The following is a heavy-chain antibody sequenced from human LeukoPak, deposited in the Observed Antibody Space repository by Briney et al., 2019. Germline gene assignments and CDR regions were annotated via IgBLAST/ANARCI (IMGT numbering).Heavy chain of an antibody. J-gene: IGHJ4*02. V-gene: IGHV1-2*06. Sequence: ASVKVSCKTSGYTLTGYFMHWVRQAPGQGLEWVGRINPNTGGTNYAQNFQGRVTMTRDTSISTAYMELSRLRSDDAAVYYCARDSAAEDFDYWGQGTLLTVSS. CDR2: INPNTGGT. CDR1: GYTLTGYF. D-gene: IGHD3-10*01. CDR3: ARDSAAEDFDY.